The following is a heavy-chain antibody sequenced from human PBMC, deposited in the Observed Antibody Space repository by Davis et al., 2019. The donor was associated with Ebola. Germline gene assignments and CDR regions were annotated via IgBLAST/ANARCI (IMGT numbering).Heavy chain of an antibody. J-gene: IGHJ6*02. CDR3: ASVNYGGNTEYSYYYGIDV. CDR2: INAYNGNT. V-gene: IGHV1-18*01. Sequence: ASVKVSCKASGYTFTSYGISWVRQAPGQGLEWMGWINAYNGNTNYAQKFQGRVTMTTDTSMSTSYMELRSLRSDDTAVYYCASVNYGGNTEYSYYYGIDVWGQGTTVTVSS. D-gene: IGHD4-23*01. CDR1: GYTFTSYG.